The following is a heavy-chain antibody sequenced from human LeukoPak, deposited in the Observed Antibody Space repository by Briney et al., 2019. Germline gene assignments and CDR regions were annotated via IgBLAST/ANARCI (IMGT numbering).Heavy chain of an antibody. CDR3: ARDPGIIVVPAAHMDV. CDR1: GYTFTSYG. J-gene: IGHJ6*02. CDR2: ISAYNGNT. D-gene: IGHD2-2*01. Sequence: ASVKVSCTASGYTFTSYGISWVRQAPGQGLEWMGWISAYNGNTNYAQKLQGRVTMTTDTSTSTAYMELRSLRSDDTAVYYCARDPGIIVVPAAHMDVWGQGTTVTVSS. V-gene: IGHV1-18*01.